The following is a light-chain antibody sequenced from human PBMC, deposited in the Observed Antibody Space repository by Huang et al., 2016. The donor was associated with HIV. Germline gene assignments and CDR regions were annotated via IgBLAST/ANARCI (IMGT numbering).Light chain of an antibody. J-gene: IGKJ2*01. CDR1: QSITNN. V-gene: IGKV3D-15*01. CDR3: QQYNTWPYT. Sequence: ELVMTQSPATLSVSPGDRVTLSCGASQSITNNLAWFQQKYGHAPRLLIYDASTRASGISARFSGGGSGTEFALTISSLQSEDSAVYYCQQYNTWPYTFGQGTKLEIK. CDR2: DAS.